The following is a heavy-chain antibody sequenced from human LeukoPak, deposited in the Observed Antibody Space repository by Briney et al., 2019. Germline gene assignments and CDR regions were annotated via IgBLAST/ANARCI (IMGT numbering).Heavy chain of an antibody. Sequence: SETLSLTCAVSGGSISSYYWSWIRQPAGKGLEWIGRISPSGSTNYNPSLKSRVTMSVDTSKNQFSLKLTSVTAADTAVYYCARDEKKYCSGGTCPAYFDYWGQGTLVTVSS. CDR2: ISPSGST. D-gene: IGHD2-15*01. CDR1: GGSISSYY. J-gene: IGHJ4*02. V-gene: IGHV4-4*07. CDR3: ARDEKKYCSGGTCPAYFDY.